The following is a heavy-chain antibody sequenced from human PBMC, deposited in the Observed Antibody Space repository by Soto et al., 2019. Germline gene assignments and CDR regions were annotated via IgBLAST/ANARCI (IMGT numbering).Heavy chain of an antibody. CDR1: GGSINSSSYY. Sequence: SETLSLTCTVSGGSINSSSYYWGWIRQPPGKGLEWIGSIYYSGSTYYNPSLKSRVTISVDTSKNQFSLKLSSVTAADTAVYYCARHTVDSVYYYYYYMDVWGKGTTVTVSS. V-gene: IGHV4-39*01. D-gene: IGHD4-4*01. CDR2: IYYSGST. CDR3: ARHTVDSVYYYYYYMDV. J-gene: IGHJ6*03.